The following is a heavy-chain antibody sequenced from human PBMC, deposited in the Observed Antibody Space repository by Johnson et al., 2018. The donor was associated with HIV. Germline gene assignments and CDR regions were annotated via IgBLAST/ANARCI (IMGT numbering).Heavy chain of an antibody. CDR1: GFTFSSYW. CDR3: ARDPVSHYYDSSGYYSVGMGGAFDI. CDR2: IKQDGSEK. J-gene: IGHJ3*02. Sequence: EVQLVESGGGLVQPGGSLRLSCAASGFTFSSYWMSWVRQAPGQGLEWVANIKQDGSEKYYVDSVKGRFTISRDNATNSLYLQMNSLRAEDTAVYCCARDPVSHYYDSSGYYSVGMGGAFDIWGQGTMVTVSS. V-gene: IGHV3-7*01. D-gene: IGHD3-22*01.